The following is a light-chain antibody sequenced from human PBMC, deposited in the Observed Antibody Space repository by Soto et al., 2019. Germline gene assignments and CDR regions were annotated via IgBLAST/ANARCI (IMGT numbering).Light chain of an antibody. Sequence: HSVLNQPASVSGSPGQSITISCTGTNSDGGGYNYVSWYQQHPGKAPKLMIYDVSNRPSGVSYRFSGSKSGNTASLTISGLQAEDEADYYCSTYTSSSTLYVFGTGTKVTV. CDR3: STYTSSSTLYV. V-gene: IGLV2-14*03. CDR1: NSDGGGYNY. CDR2: DVS. J-gene: IGLJ1*01.